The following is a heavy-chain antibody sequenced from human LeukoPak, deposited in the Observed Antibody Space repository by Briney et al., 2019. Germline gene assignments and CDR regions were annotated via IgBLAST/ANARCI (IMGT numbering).Heavy chain of an antibody. V-gene: IGHV5-51*01. Sequence: GESLKISCKGAGYTFTNYWIGWVRQMPGKGLEWMGIFNPGDSDSRYSPPFQGQVTISADKSINTAYLQWSSLKASDTAMYYCARQGAGVSLDYWGQGTLVTVSS. D-gene: IGHD2-8*01. CDR2: FNPGDSDS. CDR3: ARQGAGVSLDY. J-gene: IGHJ4*02. CDR1: GYTFTNYW.